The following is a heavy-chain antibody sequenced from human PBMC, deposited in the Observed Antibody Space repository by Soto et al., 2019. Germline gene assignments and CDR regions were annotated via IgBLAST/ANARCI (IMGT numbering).Heavy chain of an antibody. V-gene: IGHV3-9*01. J-gene: IGHJ3*02. D-gene: IGHD2-2*01. CDR1: GFTFDDYA. CDR3: AKAQGEDIVVVPAASGAFDI. Sequence: DVQLVESGGGLVQPGRSLRLSCAASGFTFDDYAMHWVRQAPGKGLEWVSGISWNSGSIGYADSVKGRFTISRDNAKNSLYLQMNSLRAEDTALYYCAKAQGEDIVVVPAASGAFDIWGQGTMVTVSS. CDR2: ISWNSGSI.